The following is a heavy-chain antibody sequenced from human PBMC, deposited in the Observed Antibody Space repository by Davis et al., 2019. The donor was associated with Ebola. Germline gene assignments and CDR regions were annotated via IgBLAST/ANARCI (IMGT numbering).Heavy chain of an antibody. CDR2: IYYSGST. CDR3: ARDSGYSWGIDY. Sequence: SETLSLTCTVSGGSISSSSYYWGWIRQPPGKGLEWIGSIYYSGSTNYNPSLKSRVTISVDTSKNQFSLKLSSVTAADTAVYYCARDSGYSWGIDYWGQGTLVTVSS. V-gene: IGHV4-39*07. D-gene: IGHD5-18*01. CDR1: GGSISSSSYY. J-gene: IGHJ4*02.